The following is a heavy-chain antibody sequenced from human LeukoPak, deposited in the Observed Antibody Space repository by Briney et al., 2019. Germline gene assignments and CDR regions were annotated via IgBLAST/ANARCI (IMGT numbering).Heavy chain of an antibody. D-gene: IGHD3-3*01. CDR1: GYTFTSYG. CDR2: ISAYNGNT. CDR3: ATLYANKITIFGYYFDY. V-gene: IGHV1-18*01. J-gene: IGHJ4*02. Sequence: GASVKVSCKASGYTFTSYGISWVRQAPGQGLEWMGWISAYNGNTNYAQKLQGRVTMTTDTSTSTAYMELRSLRSDDTAVYYCATLYANKITIFGYYFDYWGQGTLVTVSS.